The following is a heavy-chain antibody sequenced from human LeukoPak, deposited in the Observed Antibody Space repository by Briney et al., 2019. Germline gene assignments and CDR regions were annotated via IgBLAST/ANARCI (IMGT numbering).Heavy chain of an antibody. J-gene: IGHJ3*02. CDR1: GGSISSYY. CDR3: ARDLPYYYDSSGEPRAFDI. CDR2: IYTSGST. D-gene: IGHD3-22*01. V-gene: IGHV4-4*07. Sequence: SETLSLTCTVSGGSISSYYWSWIRQPAGKGLEWIGRIYTSGSTNYNPSLKSRVTMSVDTSKNQFSLKLSSVTAADTAVYYCARDLPYYYDSSGEPRAFDIWGQGTMVTVSS.